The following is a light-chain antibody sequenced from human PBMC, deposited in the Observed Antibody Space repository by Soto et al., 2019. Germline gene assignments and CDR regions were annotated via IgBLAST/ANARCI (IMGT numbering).Light chain of an antibody. CDR2: AAS. J-gene: IGKJ1*01. CDR3: QQSYTTPWT. V-gene: IGKV1-39*01. CDR1: QSITSY. Sequence: DIQMTQSPSSLSASVGDRVTITCRASQSITSYLNWYQQKPGKAPQLLIYAASSLQSGVPSRFSGSGSGTDFTLTISSLQPEDFVTYFCQQSYTTPWTFGQGTKVEVK.